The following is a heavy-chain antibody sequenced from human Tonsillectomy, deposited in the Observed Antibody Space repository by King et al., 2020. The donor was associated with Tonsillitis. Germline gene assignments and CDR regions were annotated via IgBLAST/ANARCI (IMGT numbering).Heavy chain of an antibody. D-gene: IGHD3-10*01. V-gene: IGHV3-48*02. CDR3: ARVPVSYYYGSDWYCDL. Sequence: VQLVESGGGLVPPGGSLRLSCAASGFTFSSYSMNWVRQAPGKGLEWGSYISSSYSVIYYADSVKGRFTISRNNAKNSLYLQMNSLRDEDTAVYYCARVPVSYYYGSDWYCDLWGRGTLVTVSS. CDR1: GFTFSSYS. CDR2: ISSSYSVI. J-gene: IGHJ2*01.